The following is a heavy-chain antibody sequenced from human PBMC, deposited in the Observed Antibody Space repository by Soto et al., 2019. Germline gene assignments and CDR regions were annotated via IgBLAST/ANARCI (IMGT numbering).Heavy chain of an antibody. D-gene: IGHD3-16*01. V-gene: IGHV4-59*01. CDR3: AAAVPAEYVFPYYYMDV. CDR1: GASISSYH. CDR2: IYYSGSA. J-gene: IGHJ6*03. Sequence: QVQLQESGPGLVKPSETLSLTCTVSGASISSYHWSWIRQTPGKGLEWIGYIYYSGSANYNPSLKSRVNFSVDTSKNLVSLKLSSVTAADTGVYYCAAAVPAEYVFPYYYMDVWGKGTTVTVSS.